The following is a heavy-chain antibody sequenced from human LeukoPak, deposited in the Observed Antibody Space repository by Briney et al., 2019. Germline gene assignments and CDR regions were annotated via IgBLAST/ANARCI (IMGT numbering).Heavy chain of an antibody. CDR3: ARASPVSYDFWSGPPRYYYYMDV. J-gene: IGHJ6*03. CDR1: GFTFSSYS. V-gene: IGHV3-48*01. CDR2: ISSSSSTM. Sequence: GGSLRLSCAASGFTFSSYSMNWVRQAPGKGLEWVSYISSSSSTMYYADSVKGRFTISRDNAKNSLYLQMNSLRAEDTAVYYCARASPVSYDFWSGPPRYYYYMDVWGKGTTVTVSS. D-gene: IGHD3-3*01.